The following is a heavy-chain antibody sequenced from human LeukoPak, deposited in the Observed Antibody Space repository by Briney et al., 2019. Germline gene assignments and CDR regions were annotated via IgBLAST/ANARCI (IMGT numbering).Heavy chain of an antibody. Sequence: GGSLRLSCAASGFTFTSYWMSWVRQAPGKGLDWVDNIKQDGSEKYYVDSVKGRFTISRDNAKNSLYLQMNSLRAEDTAVYYCARAQGYCTNGVCPIRSTLWGYFDYWGQGTLVTVSS. V-gene: IGHV3-7*01. CDR3: ARAQGYCTNGVCPIRSTLWGYFDY. CDR2: IKQDGSEK. J-gene: IGHJ4*02. D-gene: IGHD2-8*01. CDR1: GFTFTSYW.